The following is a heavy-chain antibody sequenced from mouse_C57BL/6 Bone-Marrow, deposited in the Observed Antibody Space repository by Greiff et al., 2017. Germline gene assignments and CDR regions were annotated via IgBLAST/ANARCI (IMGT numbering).Heavy chain of an antibody. CDR2: IDPSDSYT. J-gene: IGHJ2*01. Sequence: QVHVKQPGAELVMPGASVKLSCKASGYTFTSYWMHWVKQRPGQGLEWIGEIDPSDSYTNYNQKFKGKSTLTVDKSSSTAYMQLSSLTSEDSAVYYCARDSSSYGYFDYWGQGTTLTVSS. CDR3: ARDSSSYGYFDY. CDR1: GYTFTSYW. V-gene: IGHV1-69*01. D-gene: IGHD1-1*01.